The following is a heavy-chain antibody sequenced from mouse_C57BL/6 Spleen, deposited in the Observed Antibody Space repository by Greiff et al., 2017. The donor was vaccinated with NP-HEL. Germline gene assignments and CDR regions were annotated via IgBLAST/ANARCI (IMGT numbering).Heavy chain of an antibody. Sequence: VKLMESGAELVRPGASVKLSCKASGYTFTDYYINWVKQRPGQGLEWIARIYPGSGNTYYNEKFKGKATLTAEKSSSTAYMQLSSLTSEDSAVYFCARCYDYDWYFDVWGTGTTVTVSS. CDR3: ARCYDYDWYFDV. CDR1: GYTFTDYY. CDR2: IYPGSGNT. D-gene: IGHD2-4*01. J-gene: IGHJ1*03. V-gene: IGHV1-76*01.